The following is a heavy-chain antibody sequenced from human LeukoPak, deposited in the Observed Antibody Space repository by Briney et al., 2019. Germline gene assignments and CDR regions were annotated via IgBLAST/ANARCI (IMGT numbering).Heavy chain of an antibody. V-gene: IGHV4-31*03. CDR2: IYYSGST. CDR3: ARATGGYFDY. D-gene: IGHD5-12*01. Sequence: SETLSLTCTVSGGSISSGGYYWSWIRQHPGKGLEWMGYIYYSGSTYYNPSLKSRVTISVDTSKNQFSLKLSSVTAADTAVYYCARATGGYFDYWGQGTLVTVSS. J-gene: IGHJ4*02. CDR1: GGSISSGGYY.